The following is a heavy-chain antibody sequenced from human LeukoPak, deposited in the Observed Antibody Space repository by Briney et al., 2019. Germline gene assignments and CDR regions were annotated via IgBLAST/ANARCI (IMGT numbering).Heavy chain of an antibody. V-gene: IGHV3-74*01. Sequence: GGSLRLSCVASGFTYSRYWMHWVRQAPGKGLVWVSRINSDGRSTNYADSVKGRFSISRDNAENTLYLQMNSLRVEDTAVYYCVRGADTGYSSDSWGQGTLVTVSS. CDR2: INSDGRST. J-gene: IGHJ4*02. CDR1: GFTYSRYW. D-gene: IGHD3-9*01. CDR3: VRGADTGYSSDS.